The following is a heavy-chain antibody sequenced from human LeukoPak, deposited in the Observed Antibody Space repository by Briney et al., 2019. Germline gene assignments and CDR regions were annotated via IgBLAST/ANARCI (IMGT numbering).Heavy chain of an antibody. CDR2: IYYSGST. Sequence: SETLSLTCTVSGGSISSGDYYWSWIRQPPGKGLEWIGYIYYSGSTYYNPSLKSRVTISVDTSKNQFSLKLSSVTAADTAVYYCAKDPIRLITIKWFGREPDQDFDYWGQGTLVTVSS. J-gene: IGHJ4*02. D-gene: IGHD3-10*01. V-gene: IGHV4-30-4*01. CDR3: AKDPIRLITIKWFGREPDQDFDY. CDR1: GGSISSGDYY.